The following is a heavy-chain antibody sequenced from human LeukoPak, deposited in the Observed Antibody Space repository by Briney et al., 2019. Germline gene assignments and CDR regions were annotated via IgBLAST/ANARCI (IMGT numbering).Heavy chain of an antibody. V-gene: IGHV3-15*01. J-gene: IGHJ4*02. CDR2: IKSKTDGGTT. CDR3: TTDWSGIAAAGTGVAPAFDY. Sequence: PGGSLRLSCAASGFTFSNAWMSWVRQAPGKGLEWVGRIKSKTDGGTTDYAAPVKGRFTISRDDSKNTLYLQMNSLKTEDTAVYYCTTDWSGIAAAGTGVAPAFDYWGQGTLVTVSS. CDR1: GFTFSNAW. D-gene: IGHD6-13*01.